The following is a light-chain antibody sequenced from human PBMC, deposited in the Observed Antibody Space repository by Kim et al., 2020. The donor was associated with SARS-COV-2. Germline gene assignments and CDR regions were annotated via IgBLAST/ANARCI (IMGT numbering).Light chain of an antibody. CDR1: SSDVGGYYY. J-gene: IGLJ3*02. CDR2: DVS. Sequence: GQSITITCTGTSSDVGGYYYVSWYQQHPGEAPKLMIYDVSQRPSGISNRFSGSKSDNTASLTISGLQAEDEADYCCSSFTSSSTWVFGGGTQLTVL. CDR3: SSFTSSSTWV. V-gene: IGLV2-14*03.